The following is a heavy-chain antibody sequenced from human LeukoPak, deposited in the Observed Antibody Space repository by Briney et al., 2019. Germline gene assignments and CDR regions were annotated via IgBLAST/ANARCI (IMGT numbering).Heavy chain of an antibody. CDR2: ISGSGGST. CDR3: AKAYYGDYEYYFDY. Sequence: PGGSLRLSCAASGFTFSSYGMSWVRQAPGKGLEWVSAISGSGGSTYYADSVKGRFTISRDNSKNTLYLQMNSLRAEDTAVYCCAKAYYGDYEYYFDYWGQGTLVTVSS. CDR1: GFTFSSYG. J-gene: IGHJ4*02. D-gene: IGHD4-17*01. V-gene: IGHV3-23*01.